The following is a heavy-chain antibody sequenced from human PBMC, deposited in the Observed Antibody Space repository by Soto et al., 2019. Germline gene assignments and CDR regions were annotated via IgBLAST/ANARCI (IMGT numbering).Heavy chain of an antibody. D-gene: IGHD3-22*01. V-gene: IGHV4-39*01. Sequence: SETLSLTCTVSGGSISSRSYYWGWIRQPPGKGLEWIGSIYYSGTTYYNPSLKSRVTISVDTSKNQFSLKLSSVTAADTAVYYCAKGGAYYYDSSGYDRGIDYWGQGTLVTVS. CDR1: GGSISSRSYY. CDR2: IYYSGTT. CDR3: AKGGAYYYDSSGYDRGIDY. J-gene: IGHJ4*02.